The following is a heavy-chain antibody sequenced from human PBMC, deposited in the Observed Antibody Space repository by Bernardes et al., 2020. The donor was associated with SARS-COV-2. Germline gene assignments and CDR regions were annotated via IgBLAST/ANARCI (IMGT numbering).Heavy chain of an antibody. CDR1: GLSFSSYA. CDR2: ISYDGSNY. V-gene: IGHV3-30-3*01. CDR3: VRANIVGAAKYYFDF. J-gene: IGHJ4*02. D-gene: IGHD1-26*01. Sequence: GGSLRLSCAASGLSFSSYAMHWVRQAPGKGLKWVALISYDGSNYYYADSVKGRFTISRDNSKNTVFLQMNSLRAEDTSVYYCVRANIVGAAKYYFDFWGQGTLVTVSS.